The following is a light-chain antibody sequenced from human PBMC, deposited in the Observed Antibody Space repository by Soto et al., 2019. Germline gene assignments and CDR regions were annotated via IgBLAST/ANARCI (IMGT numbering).Light chain of an antibody. CDR3: QQYNNWPGT. V-gene: IGKV3-15*01. Sequence: DILMTQSPATLSLSPGGRATLSCRASQSVSSNLAWYQQKPGQAPRLLIQRASTRATGIPARFSGSGSGTEFTLTISSLQYEDFAVYFCQQYNNWPGTFGQGTKVEIK. J-gene: IGKJ1*01. CDR1: QSVSSN. CDR2: RAS.